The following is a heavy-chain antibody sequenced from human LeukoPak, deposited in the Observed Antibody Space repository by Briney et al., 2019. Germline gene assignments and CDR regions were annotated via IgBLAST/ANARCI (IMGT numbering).Heavy chain of an antibody. CDR1: GFTFSTYS. CDR2: ISTSSNYI. Sequence: GESLRLPCVASGFTFSTYSMNWVRRAPGKGLEWVSFISTSSNYIYYADSVKGRFTIPRDNAKNSLYLQMNSLRAEDTAVYYCARDFGRYYFDYWGQGTLVTVSS. V-gene: IGHV3-21*01. CDR3: ARDFGRYYFDY. D-gene: IGHD3-10*01. J-gene: IGHJ4*02.